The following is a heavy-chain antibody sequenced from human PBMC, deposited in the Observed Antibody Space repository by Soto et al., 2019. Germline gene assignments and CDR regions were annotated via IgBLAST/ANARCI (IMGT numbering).Heavy chain of an antibody. J-gene: IGHJ4*02. CDR3: ARGGWLRARRYYFDY. D-gene: IGHD5-12*01. CDR1: GGTFSSYA. V-gene: IGHV1-69*01. Sequence: QVQLVQSGAEVKKPGSSVKVSCKASGGTFSSYAISWVRQAPGQGLEWMGGIIPIFGTANYAQKFQGRVTITADESTSAAYMELSSLRSENTAVYYCARGGWLRARRYYFDYWGQGTLVTVSS. CDR2: IIPIFGTA.